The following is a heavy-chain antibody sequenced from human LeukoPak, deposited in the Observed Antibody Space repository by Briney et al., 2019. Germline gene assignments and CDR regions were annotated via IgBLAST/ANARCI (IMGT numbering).Heavy chain of an antibody. V-gene: IGHV3-23*01. CDR3: VKGRIATPGYAEKFLY. CDR2: IGGTGGGT. CDR1: GFTFGSYA. J-gene: IGHJ1*01. Sequence: PGGSLRLSCAVSGFTFGSYAMSWVRQTPGKGLQWVSAIGGTGGGTIYADSVKGRFTISRDNSKNTAYLQMNSLRVEDAAVYYCVKGRIATPGYAEKFLYWGQGTRVIVSS. D-gene: IGHD6-13*01.